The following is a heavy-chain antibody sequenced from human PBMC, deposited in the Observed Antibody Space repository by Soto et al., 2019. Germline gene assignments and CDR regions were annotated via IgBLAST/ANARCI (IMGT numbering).Heavy chain of an antibody. CDR3: AASIFYYGMDV. CDR1: GYTFTNYW. Sequence: GDSLKISCKGSGYTFTNYWIGWVRQMPGKGPEWMGIIYPGDSDTKYNTSFQGQVTISADKSITTTYLQWSSLKASDTAIYYCAASIFYYGMDVWGPGTTVTLSS. CDR2: IYPGDSDT. V-gene: IGHV5-51*01. J-gene: IGHJ6*02.